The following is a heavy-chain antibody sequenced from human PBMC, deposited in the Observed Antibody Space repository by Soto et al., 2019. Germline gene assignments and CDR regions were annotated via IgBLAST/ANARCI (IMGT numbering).Heavy chain of an antibody. CDR1: GFTFSSYA. CDR2: ISGSGGST. V-gene: IGHV3-23*01. J-gene: IGHJ6*02. D-gene: IGHD3-3*01. CDR3: AKGGPRFVEWLLDPYVGGMDV. Sequence: EVQLLESGGGLVQPGGSLRLSCAASGFTFSSYAMSWVRQAPGKGLEWVAAISGSGGSTYYADSVKGRFTISRDNSKNTLDLQMNSLRAEDTAVYSCAKGGPRFVEWLLDPYVGGMDVWGQGTTVTVSS.